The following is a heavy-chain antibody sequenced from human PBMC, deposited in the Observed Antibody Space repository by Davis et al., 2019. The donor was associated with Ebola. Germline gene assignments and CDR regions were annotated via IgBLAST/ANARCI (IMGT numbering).Heavy chain of an antibody. V-gene: IGHV1-69*13. CDR2: IIPMFGTA. D-gene: IGHD4-17*01. J-gene: IGHJ4*02. CDR3: ARGGANGDYYFLDY. Sequence: SVKVSCKTSGGTFGNRPITWVRQAPGQGLESMGGIIPMFGTANYAQRFRGRLTITADDSTRTAYMELRSLRSEDTAVYFCARGGANGDYYFLDYWGQGTLVIVSS. CDR1: GGTFGNRP.